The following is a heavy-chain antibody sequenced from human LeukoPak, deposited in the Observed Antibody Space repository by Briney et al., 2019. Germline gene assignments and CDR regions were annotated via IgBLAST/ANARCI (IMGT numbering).Heavy chain of an antibody. D-gene: IGHD3-9*01. CDR1: GYTFTSYG. Sequence: ASVKVSCKASGYTFTSYGISWVRQAPGQGLEWMGWISAYNGNTNYAQKLQGRVTMTTDTSTSTAYMELRSLRSDDTAVYYCARAHQLRYFDWLAPRALDYWGQGTLVTVSS. V-gene: IGHV1-18*01. J-gene: IGHJ4*02. CDR2: ISAYNGNT. CDR3: ARAHQLRYFDWLAPRALDY.